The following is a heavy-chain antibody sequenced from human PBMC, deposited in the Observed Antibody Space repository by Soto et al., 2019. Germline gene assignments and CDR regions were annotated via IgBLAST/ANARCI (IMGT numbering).Heavy chain of an antibody. Sequence: VASVKVSCKASGGTFSSYAISWVRQAPGQGLEWMGRIIPFFGTANYAQKLQGRVTITEDESTITAQMERRRVRAEDTAVYYCASPFSIAARPGHYYYYYYGMDVWGQGTTVTVSS. CDR1: GGTFSSYA. V-gene: IGHV1-69*13. J-gene: IGHJ6*02. CDR2: IIPFFGTA. CDR3: ASPFSIAARPGHYYYYYYGMDV. D-gene: IGHD6-6*01.